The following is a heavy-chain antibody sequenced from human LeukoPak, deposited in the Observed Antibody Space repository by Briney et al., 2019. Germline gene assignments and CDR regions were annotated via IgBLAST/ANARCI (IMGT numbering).Heavy chain of an antibody. J-gene: IGHJ4*02. CDR2: IYHSGST. Sequence: PSETLSLTCTVSGYSISSGYYWGWIRQPSGKGLEWIGGIYHSGSTYYNPSLKSRVTISVDTSKNQFSLKLSSVTAADTAVYYCARGDYAEGLYWGQGTLVTVSS. CDR3: ARGDYAEGLY. V-gene: IGHV4-38-2*02. CDR1: GYSISSGYY. D-gene: IGHD4-17*01.